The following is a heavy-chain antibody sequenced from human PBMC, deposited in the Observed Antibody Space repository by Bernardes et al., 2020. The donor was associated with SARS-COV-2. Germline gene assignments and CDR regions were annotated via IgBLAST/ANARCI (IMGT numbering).Heavy chain of an antibody. CDR1: GYTFTSYD. D-gene: IGHD2-2*01. J-gene: IGHJ6*02. CDR3: ARFLSEDSVVVPAAKPDYYYYGMDV. V-gene: IGHV1-8*01. CDR2: MNPNSGNT. Sequence: ASVKVSCKASGYTFTSYDINWVRQATGQGLEWMGWMNPNSGNTGYAQKFQGIVTMTRNTSISTAYMELSSLRSEDTAVYYCARFLSEDSVVVPAAKPDYYYYGMDVWGQGTTVTVAS.